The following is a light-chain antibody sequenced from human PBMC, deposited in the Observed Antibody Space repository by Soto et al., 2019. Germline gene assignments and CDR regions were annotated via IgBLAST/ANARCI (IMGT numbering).Light chain of an antibody. V-gene: IGKV1-17*01. Sequence: DIQMTQSPSSLSASVGDRVTITCRASQGIRSDLGWFQQKPGKAPKRLIYTASSLQSGVPSRFSGSGSGTEFSLTISSLQPEDFATYYCLQHNTYPYTFXQGTRMEIK. CDR3: LQHNTYPYT. J-gene: IGKJ5*01. CDR2: TAS. CDR1: QGIRSD.